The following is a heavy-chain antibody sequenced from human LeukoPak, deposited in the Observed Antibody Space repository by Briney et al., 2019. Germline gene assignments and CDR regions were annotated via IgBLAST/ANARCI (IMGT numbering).Heavy chain of an antibody. D-gene: IGHD3-10*01. V-gene: IGHV4-38-2*02. Sequence: SETLSLTCAVCGYSISSGYYWGWIRQPPGKGLEWIGSIYHSGSTYYNPSLKSRVTISVDTSKNQFSLKLSSVTAADTAVYYCARDGDYYGSGSYSLFQNWFDPWGQGTLVTVSS. J-gene: IGHJ5*02. CDR3: ARDGDYYGSGSYSLFQNWFDP. CDR2: IYHSGST. CDR1: GYSISSGYY.